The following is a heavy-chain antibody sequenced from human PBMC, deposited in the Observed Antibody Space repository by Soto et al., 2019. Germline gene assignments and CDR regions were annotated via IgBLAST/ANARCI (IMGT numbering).Heavy chain of an antibody. CDR1: GFTFSDYA. CDR3: AKGGRQRLVRCECNY. CDR2: VSHDGRNT. Sequence: VQLVESGGGVVQPGRSLRLSCAASGFTFSDYAMHWVRQAPGKGLEWVAVVSHDGRNTHYADSVKGRFTISRDSTRNTVSLEMTSLRAEDTGVYYCAKGGRQRLVRCECNYWGHGSLVTVSS. D-gene: IGHD6-25*01. J-gene: IGHJ4*01. V-gene: IGHV3-30*18.